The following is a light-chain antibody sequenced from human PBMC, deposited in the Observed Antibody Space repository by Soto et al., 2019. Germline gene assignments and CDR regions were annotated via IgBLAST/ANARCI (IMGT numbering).Light chain of an antibody. V-gene: IGKV3-20*01. CDR2: GAF. Sequence: EIVLTQSPGTPSSSPGERATLSCRASQRVSSNYLAWYQQKPGQPPRLLIYGAFTRATGIPDRFSGSGSGTVFTLTISRLEPDDLAVYFCQRYGGSLPFTFGQGTKVEI. J-gene: IGKJ2*01. CDR1: QRVSSNY. CDR3: QRYGGSLPFT.